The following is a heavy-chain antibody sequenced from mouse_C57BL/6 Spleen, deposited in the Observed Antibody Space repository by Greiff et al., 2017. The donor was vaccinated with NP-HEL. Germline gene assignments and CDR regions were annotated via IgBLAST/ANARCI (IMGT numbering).Heavy chain of an antibody. Sequence: EVQRVESGGGLVKPGGSLKLSCAASGFTFSDYGMHWVRQAPEKGLEWVAYISSGSSTIYYADTVKGRFTISRDNAKNTLFLQMTSLRSEDTAMYYCARSLDYYGSSPFAYWGQRTLVTVSA. CDR2: ISSGSSTI. J-gene: IGHJ3*01. D-gene: IGHD1-1*01. CDR1: GFTFSDYG. V-gene: IGHV5-17*01. CDR3: ARSLDYYGSSPFAY.